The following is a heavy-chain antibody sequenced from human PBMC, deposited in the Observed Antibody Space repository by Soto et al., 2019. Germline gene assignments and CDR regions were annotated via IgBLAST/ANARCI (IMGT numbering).Heavy chain of an antibody. V-gene: IGHV4-59*08. CDR3: SRSSNIAVAGTGFDY. CDR2: MSNRGTT. Sequence: QVQLQESGPGLVKASETLSLTCTVSGGSISSYYWTWIRQPPGKGLEWIGYMSNRGTTNYNPSLKSLVDLTVDTSKNRFSLNPNSVTAADTAVYYCSRSSNIAVAGTGFDYWGQGTLVTVSS. J-gene: IGHJ4*02. D-gene: IGHD6-19*01. CDR1: GGSISSYY.